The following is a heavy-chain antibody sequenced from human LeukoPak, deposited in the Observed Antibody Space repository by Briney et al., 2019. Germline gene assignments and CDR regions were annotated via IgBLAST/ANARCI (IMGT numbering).Heavy chain of an antibody. Sequence: GASVKVSCKASGYTFTSYYMHWVRQAPGQGLEWMGIINPSGGSTSYAQKFQGRVTMTRDMSTSTVYMELSSLRSEDTAVYYCARSGGWGYCSGGSCYYFDYWGQGTLATVSS. V-gene: IGHV1-46*01. CDR1: GYTFTSYY. J-gene: IGHJ4*02. CDR3: ARSGGWGYCSGGSCYYFDY. CDR2: INPSGGST. D-gene: IGHD2-15*01.